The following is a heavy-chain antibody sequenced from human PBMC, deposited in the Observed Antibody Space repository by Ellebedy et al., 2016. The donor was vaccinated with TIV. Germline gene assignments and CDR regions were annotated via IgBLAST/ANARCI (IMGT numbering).Heavy chain of an antibody. CDR1: GFTFSDAW. V-gene: IGHV3-15*07. J-gene: IGHJ6*02. CDR2: IKSKTDGGTT. D-gene: IGHD3-16*01. Sequence: GESLKISCAASGFTFSDAWMNWVRQAPGKGLEWVGRIKSKTDGGTTDYAAPVKGRFTISRDDSKNTVFLQLNSLKTEDTAVYFCTTDGRMGRYGMDVWGHGTTVTVSS. CDR3: TTDGRMGRYGMDV.